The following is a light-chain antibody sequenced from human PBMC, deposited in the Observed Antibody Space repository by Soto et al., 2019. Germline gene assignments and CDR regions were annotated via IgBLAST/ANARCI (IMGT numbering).Light chain of an antibody. CDR1: QTISNY. V-gene: IGKV1-39*01. CDR3: QQTYKTPLT. CDR2: AAS. J-gene: IGKJ4*01. Sequence: DIQMTQSPSSLSASVGDRVTITCRASQTISNYVNWYQQEPGEAPKLLIHAASSLQGGVPSRFSGSVSGTDFTLTINSLQPEDFATYYCQQTYKTPLTFGGGTKVEI.